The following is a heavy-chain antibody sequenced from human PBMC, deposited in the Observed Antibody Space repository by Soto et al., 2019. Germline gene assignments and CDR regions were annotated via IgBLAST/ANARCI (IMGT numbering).Heavy chain of an antibody. Sequence: GSLRLSCAASGFTFSTYTMNWVRQAPGKGLEWVSSISSGSSYIYYADSVMGRFTISRDNAKSSLYLQMNSLRAEDTAVYYCASEVTTGYWGQGTLVTVSS. D-gene: IGHD4-17*01. CDR1: GFTFSTYT. CDR3: ASEVTTGY. CDR2: ISSGSSYI. V-gene: IGHV3-21*01. J-gene: IGHJ4*02.